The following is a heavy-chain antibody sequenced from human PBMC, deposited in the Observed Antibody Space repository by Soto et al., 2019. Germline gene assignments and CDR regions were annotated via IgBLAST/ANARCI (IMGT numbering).Heavy chain of an antibody. Sequence: ASVKVSCKASGYTFTGYYMHWVRQAPGQGLEWMGWINPNSGGTNYAQKFQGRVTMTRDTSISTAYMELSRLRSDDTAVYYCARGRCSSTSCYYYYGMDVWGQGXTVTVSS. V-gene: IGHV1-2*02. CDR1: GYTFTGYY. CDR3: ARGRCSSTSCYYYYGMDV. D-gene: IGHD2-2*01. CDR2: INPNSGGT. J-gene: IGHJ6*02.